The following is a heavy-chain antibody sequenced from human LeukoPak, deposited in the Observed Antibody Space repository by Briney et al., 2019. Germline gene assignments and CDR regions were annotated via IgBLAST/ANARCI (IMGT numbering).Heavy chain of an antibody. D-gene: IGHD3-10*01. V-gene: IGHV4-28*03. J-gene: IGHJ4*02. Sequence: PSETLSLTCAVSGYSISSNDWWGWIRQPPGKGLEWIGYIYYSGDTYYSPSLKSRVTISVDTSKNQFSLRLSSVTAADTAVYYCARETEDWFGDLLSYFDYWGRGTLVTVSS. CDR2: IYYSGDT. CDR1: GYSISSNDW. CDR3: ARETEDWFGDLLSYFDY.